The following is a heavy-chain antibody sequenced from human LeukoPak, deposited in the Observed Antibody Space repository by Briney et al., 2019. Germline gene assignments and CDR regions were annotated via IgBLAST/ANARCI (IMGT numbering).Heavy chain of an antibody. D-gene: IGHD5-12*01. J-gene: IGHJ4*02. CDR1: GFTFSSYG. V-gene: IGHV3-33*01. Sequence: GGSLRLSCAASGFTFSSYGTHWVRQAPGKGLEWVAVIWYDGSNKYYADSVKGRFTISRDNSKNTLYLQMNSLRAEDTAVYYCARDFIVATIGHFDYWGQGTLVTVSS. CDR2: IWYDGSNK. CDR3: ARDFIVATIGHFDY.